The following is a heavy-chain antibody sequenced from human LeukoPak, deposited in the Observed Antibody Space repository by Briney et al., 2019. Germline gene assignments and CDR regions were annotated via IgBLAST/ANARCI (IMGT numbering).Heavy chain of an antibody. CDR1: GFTFSSYW. V-gene: IGHV3-74*01. J-gene: IGHJ4*01. Sequence: PGGSLRLSCAASGFTFSSYWMHWVRQAPGKGLVWVSRIRSDGSTTYADSVKGRFTISRDNAKNTLYLQMNSLRAEDTAVYYCARGRAGNYYNHNDYWGQGTLVTVSS. D-gene: IGHD3-10*01. CDR2: IRSDGST. CDR3: ARGRAGNYYNHNDY.